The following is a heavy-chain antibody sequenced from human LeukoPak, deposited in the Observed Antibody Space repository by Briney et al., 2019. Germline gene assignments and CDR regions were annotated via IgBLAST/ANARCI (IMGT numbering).Heavy chain of an antibody. D-gene: IGHD3-16*02. V-gene: IGHV4-39*01. CDR2: IYYSGST. Sequence: SETLSLTCTVSGGSISSSSYYWGWIRQPPGKGLEWIGSIYYSGSTYYKPSLKSRVTISVDTSKNQFSLKLSSVTAADTAVYYCACTYYDYVWGTYRIDYWGQGTLVTVSS. CDR3: ACTYYDYVWGTYRIDY. CDR1: GGSISSSSYY. J-gene: IGHJ4*02.